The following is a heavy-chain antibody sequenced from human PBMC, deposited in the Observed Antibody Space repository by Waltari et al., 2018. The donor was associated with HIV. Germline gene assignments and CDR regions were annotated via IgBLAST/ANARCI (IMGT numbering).Heavy chain of an antibody. J-gene: IGHJ4*02. CDR3: ARDGSGWYGSFDY. CDR2: IWFDGSYK. D-gene: IGHD6-19*01. Sequence: QVQLLESGGGVVQPGMSLRLSCAGAKFIFSSYGMHCVRQAPGKGLEWVAVIWFDGSYKYYADAVKGRFTISRDNSKNTVYLQMNSLRTEDTAVYFCARDGSGWYGSFDYWGQGTPVTVSS. CDR1: KFIFSSYG. V-gene: IGHV3-33*01.